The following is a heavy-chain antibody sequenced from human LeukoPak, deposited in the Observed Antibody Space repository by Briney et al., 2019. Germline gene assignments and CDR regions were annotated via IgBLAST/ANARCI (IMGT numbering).Heavy chain of an antibody. J-gene: IGHJ4*02. CDR2: ITGSGENT. D-gene: IGHD1-26*01. V-gene: IGHV3-23*01. Sequence: GRSLRLSCAASGFTFIRSAMTWVRHTPGKGLEWVSTITGSGENTYYADSVKGRFTISRDNSKNTLYLQMNSLRAEDTAVYYCAKEFSVVGAVCDYWGQGTLVTVSS. CDR1: GFTFIRSA. CDR3: AKEFSVVGAVCDY.